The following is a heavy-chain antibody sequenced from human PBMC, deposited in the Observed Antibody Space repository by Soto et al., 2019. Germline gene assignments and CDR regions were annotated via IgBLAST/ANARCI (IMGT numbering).Heavy chain of an antibody. Sequence: PRLSCAASGFTFSDYYMSWIRQAPGKGLEWVSYISSSGSTIYYADSVKGRFTISRDNAKNSLYLQMNSLRAEDTAVYYCARGGLDYYDSSGPADAFDIWGQGTMVTVSS. D-gene: IGHD3-22*01. CDR1: GFTFSDYY. J-gene: IGHJ3*02. V-gene: IGHV3-11*01. CDR3: ARGGLDYYDSSGPADAFDI. CDR2: ISSSGSTI.